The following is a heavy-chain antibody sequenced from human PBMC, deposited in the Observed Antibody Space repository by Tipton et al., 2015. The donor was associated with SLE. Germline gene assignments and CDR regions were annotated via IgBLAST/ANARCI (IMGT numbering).Heavy chain of an antibody. V-gene: IGHV4-61*05. CDR3: ARVGIVAD. CDR2: IYYSGST. J-gene: IGHJ4*02. D-gene: IGHD2-2*03. Sequence: TLSLTCTVSGGSISSSSYYWGWIRQPPGKGLEWIGYIYYSGSTNYNPSLKSRVTISVDTSKNQFSLKLSSVTAADTAVYYCARVGIVADWGQGTLVTVSS. CDR1: GGSISSSSYY.